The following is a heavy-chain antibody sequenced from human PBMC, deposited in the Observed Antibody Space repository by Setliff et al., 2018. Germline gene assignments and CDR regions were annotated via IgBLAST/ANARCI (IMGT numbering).Heavy chain of an antibody. Sequence: NTSETLSLTGDVSGASIRTYYYWGWIRQPPGKGLEWLGNIYHSGSTNYNPSLKSRVTISVDTSKNQFSLKLSSVTAADTALYYCTVYNTGSSKDHYWGQGTPVTVSS. CDR2: IYHSGST. D-gene: IGHD2-8*02. V-gene: IGHV4-38-2*01. J-gene: IGHJ4*02. CDR1: GASIRTYYY. CDR3: TVYNTGSSKDHY.